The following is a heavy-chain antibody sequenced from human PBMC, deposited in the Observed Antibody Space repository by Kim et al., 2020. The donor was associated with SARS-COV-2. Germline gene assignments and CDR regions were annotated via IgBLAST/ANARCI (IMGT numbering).Heavy chain of an antibody. J-gene: IGHJ3*02. Sequence: YAQKFQGSISMTRDTSTSTVYIGLSSLRSEDTAVYYCARPRSGWFDAFDIWGQGTMVTVSS. D-gene: IGHD6-19*01. CDR3: ARPRSGWFDAFDI. V-gene: IGHV1-46*01.